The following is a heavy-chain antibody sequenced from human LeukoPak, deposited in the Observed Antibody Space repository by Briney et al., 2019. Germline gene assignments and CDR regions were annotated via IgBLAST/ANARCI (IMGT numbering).Heavy chain of an antibody. J-gene: IGHJ6*02. CDR2: INHSGST. CDR3: ARVSPGSTLDV. V-gene: IGHV4-34*01. D-gene: IGHD6-13*01. CDR1: GGSFSGYY. Sequence: SETLSLTCAVYGGSFSGYYWSWIRQPPGKGLEWIGEINHSGSTNHNPSLKSRVTISVDTSKTQFSLKLSSVTAAATAVYYCARVSPGSTLDVWGQGTTVTVSS.